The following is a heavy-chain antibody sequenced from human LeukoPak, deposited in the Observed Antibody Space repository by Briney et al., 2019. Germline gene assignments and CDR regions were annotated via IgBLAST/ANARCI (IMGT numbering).Heavy chain of an antibody. CDR3: ASPLIAVAGSFDY. J-gene: IGHJ4*02. D-gene: IGHD6-19*01. CDR2: IYYSGST. Sequence: SETLSLTCTVSGGSISSSSYYWGWIRQPPGKGLEWIRSIYYSGSTYYNPPLKSRVTISVDTSKNQFSLKLSSVTAADTAVYYCASPLIAVAGSFDYWGQGTLVTVSS. V-gene: IGHV4-39*01. CDR1: GGSISSSSYY.